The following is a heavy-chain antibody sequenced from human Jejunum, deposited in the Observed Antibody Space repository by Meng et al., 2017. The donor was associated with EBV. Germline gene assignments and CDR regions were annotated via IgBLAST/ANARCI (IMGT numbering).Heavy chain of an antibody. D-gene: IGHD3-16*01. CDR1: GYTFSNYW. Sequence: EVQVVALGGVLVHAGGSLIPSWVGTGYTFSNYWMHWFRQTPGKGLVWVSRINEDGTHTDYADSVKGRFTISRDNAKNTLTLQMNSLRVEDTAVYYCSRDLRGPFDYWGQGTLVTVSS. CDR3: SRDLRGPFDY. CDR2: INEDGTHT. J-gene: IGHJ4*02. V-gene: IGHV3-74*01.